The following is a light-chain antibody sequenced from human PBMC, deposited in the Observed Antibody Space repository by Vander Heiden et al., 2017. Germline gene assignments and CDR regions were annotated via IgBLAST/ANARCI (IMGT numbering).Light chain of an antibody. CDR1: KSISVY. V-gene: IGKV1-39*01. Sequence: DIQMTQSPSSLSAFVGDRVTITCRASKSISVYLNWYQQKPGKPPKLLIYAASTLQSGVPSRFSGSGSGTDFTLTISSLQPEDFATYYCQQSYNSWTFGQGTKVQVK. J-gene: IGKJ1*01. CDR3: QQSYNSWT. CDR2: AAS.